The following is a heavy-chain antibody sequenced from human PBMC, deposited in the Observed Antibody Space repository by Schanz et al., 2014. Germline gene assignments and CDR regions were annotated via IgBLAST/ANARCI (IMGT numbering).Heavy chain of an antibody. D-gene: IGHD3-10*01. V-gene: IGHV3-30*02. Sequence: QVQLVESGGGVVQPGGSLRLSCAASGFTFSSCGMHWVRRAPGKGLEWLSFIRFDGTNKYYADSVKGRFTISRDNSKNTLYLQMNSLRTEDTAVYYCATVGSETYSIYWYFDLWGRGTLVTVSS. CDR3: ATVGSETYSIYWYFDL. J-gene: IGHJ2*01. CDR2: IRFDGTNK. CDR1: GFTFSSCG.